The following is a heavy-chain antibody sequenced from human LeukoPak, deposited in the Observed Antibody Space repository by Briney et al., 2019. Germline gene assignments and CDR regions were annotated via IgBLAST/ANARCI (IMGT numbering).Heavy chain of an antibody. CDR3: AKGDFWSGYLYYFDY. V-gene: IGHV3-23*01. J-gene: IGHJ4*02. CDR2: ISGSGGST. CDR1: GFTFSSYA. Sequence: GGSLRLSCAASGFTFSSYAMSWVRQAPGKGLEWVSAISGSGGSTYYADSVKGRLTISRDNSKNTLYLQMNSLRAEDTAVYYCAKGDFWSGYLYYFDYWGQGTLVTVSS. D-gene: IGHD3-3*01.